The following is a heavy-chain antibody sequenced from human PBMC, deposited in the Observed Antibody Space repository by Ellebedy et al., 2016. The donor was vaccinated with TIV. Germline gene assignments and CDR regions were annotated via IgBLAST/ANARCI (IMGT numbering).Heavy chain of an antibody. Sequence: GESLKIPCAASGLIFSAYGVHWVRQAPGKGLERVAFFKSDGNKEFCADPVKGRFTISRDNSKNTLFLQLSSLRAEDTAVFYCVRVMWPVPGPVDPFDYWGQGTPVTVSS. D-gene: IGHD6-19*01. CDR1: GLIFSAYG. CDR3: VRVMWPVPGPVDPFDY. CDR2: FKSDGNKE. J-gene: IGHJ4*02. V-gene: IGHV3-30*02.